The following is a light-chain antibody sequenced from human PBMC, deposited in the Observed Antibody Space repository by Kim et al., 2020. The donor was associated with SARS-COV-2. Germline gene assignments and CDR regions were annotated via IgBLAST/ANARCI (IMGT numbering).Light chain of an antibody. V-gene: IGLV2-11*01. Sequence: QSALTQPRSVSGSPGQSVTISCTGTGSDVGAYTYISWYQQHTAKAPKLIIYSVTERPSGVPDRFSGSKSGPTASLTISGLQADDEADYYCCSFAGMYTHVFGGGTQLTVL. CDR1: GSDVGAYTY. CDR2: SVT. J-gene: IGLJ7*01. CDR3: CSFAGMYTHV.